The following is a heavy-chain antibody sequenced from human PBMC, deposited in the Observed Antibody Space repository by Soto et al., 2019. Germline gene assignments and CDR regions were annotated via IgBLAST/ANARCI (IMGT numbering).Heavy chain of an antibody. D-gene: IGHD6-19*01. CDR3: ASTAHSSGWYSGGFDY. J-gene: IGHJ4*02. Sequence: SETLSLTCTVSGGSLSSYYWSWIRQPPGKGLEWIGYIYYSGSTNYNPSLKSRVTISVDTSKNQFSLKQSSVTAADTAVYYCASTAHSSGWYSGGFDYWGQGTLVTVSS. CDR1: GGSLSSYY. CDR2: IYYSGST. V-gene: IGHV4-59*08.